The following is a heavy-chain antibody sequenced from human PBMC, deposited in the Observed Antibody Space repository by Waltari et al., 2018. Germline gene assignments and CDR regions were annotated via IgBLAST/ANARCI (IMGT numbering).Heavy chain of an antibody. CDR3: ARSSSNSGYFDL. Sequence: QVQLVQSGAEVKEPGASVKVSCKASGYTFTSNYMHWVRQAPGQGLEWMGVINPSAGSKNYAEKFQGRVTMTRDTSTSTVYMELSSLRSEDTAVYYCARSSSNSGYFDLWGRGTLVAVSS. CDR1: GYTFTSNY. J-gene: IGHJ2*01. CDR2: INPSAGSK. V-gene: IGHV1-46*01. D-gene: IGHD4-4*01.